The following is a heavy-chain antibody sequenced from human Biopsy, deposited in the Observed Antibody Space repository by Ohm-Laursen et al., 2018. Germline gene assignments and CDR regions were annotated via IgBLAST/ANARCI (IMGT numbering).Heavy chain of an antibody. CDR2: IFYRGST. J-gene: IGHJ5*02. Sequence: SDTLSPTCSVSGGSINSGGHFWGWIRQPPGKGLEWIGSIFYRGSTHYKPSLKSRVNISVDTSKNQFSLKLNSVTAADTAVYYCARGYDTSGYYYVSWGQGTLVTVSS. CDR3: ARGYDTSGYYYVS. V-gene: IGHV4-39*01. D-gene: IGHD3-22*01. CDR1: GGSINSGGHF.